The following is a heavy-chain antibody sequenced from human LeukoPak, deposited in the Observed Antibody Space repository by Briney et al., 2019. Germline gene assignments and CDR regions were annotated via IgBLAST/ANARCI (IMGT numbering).Heavy chain of an antibody. Sequence: GGSLRLSCAASGFTFSIYAMSWVRQAPGKGLEWVSSITSSGETTFYADSVKDRFTISRDNSRNTLYLQMGRLRAEDTAIYYCAKDRPNYHESNGHYYRPNGDYWGQGTLVTVSS. CDR1: GFTFSIYA. D-gene: IGHD3-22*01. CDR2: ITSSGETT. V-gene: IGHV3-23*01. CDR3: AKDRPNYHESNGHYYRPNGDY. J-gene: IGHJ4*02.